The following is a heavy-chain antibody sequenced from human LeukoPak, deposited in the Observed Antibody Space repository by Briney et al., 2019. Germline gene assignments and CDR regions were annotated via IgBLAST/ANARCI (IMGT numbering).Heavy chain of an antibody. CDR3: ARGSYDSSDFEYFHH. D-gene: IGHD3-22*01. CDR2: INPSGGST. CDR1: GYTFTSYY. J-gene: IGHJ1*01. V-gene: IGHV1-46*01. Sequence: ASVKVSCKASGYTFTSYYMHWVRQAPGEGLEWMGIINPSGGSTSYAQKFQGRVTMTRDTSIGTAYMELNRLRSDDTAVYYCARGSYDSSDFEYFHHWGQGTLVTVSS.